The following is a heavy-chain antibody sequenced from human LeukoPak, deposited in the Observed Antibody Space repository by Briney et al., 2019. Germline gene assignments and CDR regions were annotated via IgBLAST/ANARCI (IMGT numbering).Heavy chain of an antibody. CDR2: IIPILGIA. Sequence: ASVKVSCKASGGTFSSYAISWVRQAPGQGLEWMGRIIPILGIANYAQKFQGRVTITADKSTSTAYMELSSLRSEDTAVYYCARAPEYGNNWFDPWGQGTLVTVSS. CDR1: GGTFSSYA. CDR3: ARAPEYGNNWFDP. D-gene: IGHD1-14*01. J-gene: IGHJ5*02. V-gene: IGHV1-69*04.